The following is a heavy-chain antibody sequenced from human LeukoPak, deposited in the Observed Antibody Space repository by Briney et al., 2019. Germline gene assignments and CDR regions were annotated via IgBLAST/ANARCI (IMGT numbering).Heavy chain of an antibody. J-gene: IGHJ4*02. V-gene: IGHV4-59*12. CDR2: IYYSGST. CDR3: ARATSSNWYPAFDY. Sequence: PSETLSLTCTVSGGSISSYYWSWIRQPPGKGLEWIGYIYYSGSTYYNPSLKSRVTISVDTSKNQFSLKLSSVTAADTAVYYCARATSSNWYPAFDYWGQGTLVTVSS. D-gene: IGHD6-13*01. CDR1: GGSISSYY.